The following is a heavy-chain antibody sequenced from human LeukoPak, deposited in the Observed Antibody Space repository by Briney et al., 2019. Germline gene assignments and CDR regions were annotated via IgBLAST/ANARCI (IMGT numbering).Heavy chain of an antibody. CDR3: AGGPTYYDFWSGYPRPPYYYYYYMDV. D-gene: IGHD3-3*01. J-gene: IGHJ6*03. Sequence: SQTLSLTCTVSGYSISSGYYWGWIRQPPGKGLEWIGSIYHSGSTYYNPSLKSRVTISVDTSKSQFSLKLSSVTAADTAVYYCAGGPTYYDFWSGYPRPPYYYYYYMDVWGKGTTVTVSS. CDR2: IYHSGST. V-gene: IGHV4-38-2*02. CDR1: GYSISSGYY.